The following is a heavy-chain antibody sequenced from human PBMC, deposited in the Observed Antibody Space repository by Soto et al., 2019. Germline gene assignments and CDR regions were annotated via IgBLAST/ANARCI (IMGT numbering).Heavy chain of an antibody. CDR3: ARSTIVVVPAAMYNWFDP. CDR1: GGSISSGDYY. CDR2: IYYSGST. D-gene: IGHD2-2*01. V-gene: IGHV4-30-4*01. J-gene: IGHJ5*02. Sequence: PSETLSLTCTVSGGSISSGDYYWSWIRQPPGKGLEWIGYIYYSGSTYYNPSLKSRVTISVDTSKNQFSLKLSSVTAADTAVYYCARSTIVVVPAAMYNWFDPWGQGTLVTVSS.